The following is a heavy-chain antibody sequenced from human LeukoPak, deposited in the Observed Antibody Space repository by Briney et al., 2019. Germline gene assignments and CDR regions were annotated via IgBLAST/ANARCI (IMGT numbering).Heavy chain of an antibody. CDR1: GFTFKSAS. J-gene: IGHJ4*01. CDR2: IGHFAGDI. CDR3: ARDPYTGSMFDY. D-gene: IGHD1-1*01. V-gene: IGHV3-21*01. Sequence: GGSLRLSCVATGFTFKSASMSWVRQAPGKGLEWVAFIGHFAGDIFYADSVKGRFNISRDDAKDSVYLQMNSLGVDDTAVYFCARDPYTGSMFDYWGHGTLVTVSS.